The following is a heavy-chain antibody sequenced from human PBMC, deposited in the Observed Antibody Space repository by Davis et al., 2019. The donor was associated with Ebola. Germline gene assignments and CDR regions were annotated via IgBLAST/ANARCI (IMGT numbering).Heavy chain of an antibody. V-gene: IGHV3-15*01. Sequence: GESLNTSCTSPGFTFGDYAMGWVRQAPGMGLELIGRIPSRTDGGTTEYATPVKGSFFISRADSKNTVSLSMNSLRTDDTAVYFGTTGRGIAIRPLFDGWGQGTLVTVSS. CDR2: IPSRTDGGTT. J-gene: IGHJ4*02. CDR1: GFTFGDYA. D-gene: IGHD6-6*01. CDR3: TTGRGIAIRPLFDG.